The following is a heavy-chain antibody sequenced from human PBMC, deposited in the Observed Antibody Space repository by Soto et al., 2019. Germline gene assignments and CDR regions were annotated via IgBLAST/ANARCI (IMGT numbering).Heavy chain of an antibody. V-gene: IGHV3-23*01. CDR2: ISGSGGST. D-gene: IGHD3-22*01. CDR1: GFTFSSFA. CDR3: ERGFSVVKGSPTDF. J-gene: IGHJ4*02. Sequence: EMQLLESGGGLVQPGGSLRLSCAASGFTFSSFAMSWVRQAPGKGLDWVSAISGSGGSTYSADSVKGRFTISRDNTKNPQYLIMSSRRAEDTAVYYCERGFSVVKGSPTDFWGQGTMVTVSS.